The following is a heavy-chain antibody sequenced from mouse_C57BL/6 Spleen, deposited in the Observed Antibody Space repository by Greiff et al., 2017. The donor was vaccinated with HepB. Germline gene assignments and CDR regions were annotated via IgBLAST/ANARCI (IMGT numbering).Heavy chain of an antibody. D-gene: IGHD1-1*01. J-gene: IGHJ4*01. CDR2: IDPENGDT. CDR1: GFNIKDDY. CDR3: TIYYYGDYYAMDY. Sequence: VQLKQSGAELVRPGASVKLSCTASGFNIKDDYMHWVKQRPEQGLEWIGWIDPENGDTEYASKFQGKATITADTSSNTAYLQLSSLTSEDTAVYYCTIYYYGDYYAMDYWGQGTSVTVSS. V-gene: IGHV14-4*01.